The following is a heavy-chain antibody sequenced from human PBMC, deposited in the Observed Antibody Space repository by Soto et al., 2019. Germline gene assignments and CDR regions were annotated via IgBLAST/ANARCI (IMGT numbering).Heavy chain of an antibody. Sequence: ASVKVSCKASGGTFSSYTISWVRQAPGQGLEWMGRIIPILGIANYAQKFQGRVTITADKSTSTAYMELSSLRSEDTAVYYCARDGQLGDTAMVNVNYYYMDVWGKGTTVTVSS. CDR1: GGTFSSYT. CDR3: ARDGQLGDTAMVNVNYYYMDV. J-gene: IGHJ6*03. V-gene: IGHV1-69*04. D-gene: IGHD5-18*01. CDR2: IIPILGIA.